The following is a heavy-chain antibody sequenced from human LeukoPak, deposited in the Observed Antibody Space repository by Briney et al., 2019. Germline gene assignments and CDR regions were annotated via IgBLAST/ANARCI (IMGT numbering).Heavy chain of an antibody. J-gene: IGHJ4*02. CDR2: IYYSGST. D-gene: IGHD3-10*01. Sequence: SETLSLTCTVSGGSISSYYWSWIRQPPGKGLEWIGYIYYSGSTNYNRSLKSRVTISVDTSKNQFSLRLTSVTAADTAVYYCARDPDTNDGVDWGRGTLVTVSS. V-gene: IGHV4-59*12. CDR1: GGSISSYY. CDR3: ARDPDTNDGVD.